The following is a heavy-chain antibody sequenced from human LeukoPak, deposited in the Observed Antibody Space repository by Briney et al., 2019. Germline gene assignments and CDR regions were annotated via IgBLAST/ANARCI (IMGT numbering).Heavy chain of an antibody. V-gene: IGHV3-23*01. CDR3: AKVRGYDLDGRDFDY. CDR1: GYSFTSYW. D-gene: IGHD5-12*01. J-gene: IGHJ4*02. Sequence: GESLKISCKGSGYSFTSYWIGWVRQAPGKGLEWVSAISGSGGSTYYADSVKGRFTISRDNSKNTLYLQMNSLRAEDTAVYYCAKVRGYDLDGRDFDYWGQGTLVTVSS. CDR2: ISGSGGST.